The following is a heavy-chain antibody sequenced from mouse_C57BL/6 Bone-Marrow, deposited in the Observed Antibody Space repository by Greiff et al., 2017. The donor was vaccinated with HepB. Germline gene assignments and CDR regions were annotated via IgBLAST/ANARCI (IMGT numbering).Heavy chain of an antibody. Sequence: QVQLQQSGPELVKPGASVKISCKASGYSFTSYYIHWVKQRPGQGLEWIGWIYPGSGNTKYNEKFKGKATLTADKSSSTAYMQLSSLTSEDSAVYYCAREGGGYFDYWGQGTTLTVSS. J-gene: IGHJ2*01. CDR3: AREGGGYFDY. CDR1: GYSFTSYY. V-gene: IGHV1-66*01. CDR2: IYPGSGNT.